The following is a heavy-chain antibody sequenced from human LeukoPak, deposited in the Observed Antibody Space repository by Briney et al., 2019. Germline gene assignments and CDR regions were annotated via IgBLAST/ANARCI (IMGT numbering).Heavy chain of an antibody. CDR2: IYTSGST. J-gene: IGHJ5*02. Sequence: PSETLSLTCTVSGGSISSYYWSWIRQPAGKGLEWIGRIYTSGSTNYNPSLKSRVTMSVDTSKSQFSLKLSSVTAADTAVYYCARDNYCSGGSCEVPFDPWGQGTLVTVSS. V-gene: IGHV4-4*07. CDR1: GGSISSYY. D-gene: IGHD2-15*01. CDR3: ARDNYCSGGSCEVPFDP.